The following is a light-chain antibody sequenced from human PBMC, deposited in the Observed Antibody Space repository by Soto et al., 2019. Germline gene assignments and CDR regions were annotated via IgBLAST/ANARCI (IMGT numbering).Light chain of an antibody. CDR3: SSYTSISTLV. Sequence: QSALTQPASVSGSPGQSITISCTGTSSDVGGYNYVSWYQQHPGKAPKLMIYDVSNRPSGVSDRFSGSKSGNTASLTISGLQAEDEADYYCSSYTSISTLVFGGGTKGPS. J-gene: IGLJ2*01. V-gene: IGLV2-14*01. CDR1: SSDVGGYNY. CDR2: DVS.